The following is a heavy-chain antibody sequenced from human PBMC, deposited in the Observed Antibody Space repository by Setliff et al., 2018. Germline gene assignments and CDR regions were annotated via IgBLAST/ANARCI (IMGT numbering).Heavy chain of an antibody. Sequence: SETLSLTCSVSGDSTDSYYWTWVRQSAGKGLEWIGRIYGGGTTNYNPSLKSRLTISIDNSRNQFSLELTSVTAADTAVYYCRFWSGYYKNDYWGQGTLVTVSS. J-gene: IGHJ4*01. CDR1: GDSTDSYY. D-gene: IGHD3-3*01. V-gene: IGHV4-4*07. CDR3: RFWSGYYKNDY. CDR2: IYGGGTT.